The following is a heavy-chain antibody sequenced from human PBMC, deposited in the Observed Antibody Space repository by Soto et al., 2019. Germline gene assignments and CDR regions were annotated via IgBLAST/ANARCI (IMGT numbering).Heavy chain of an antibody. V-gene: IGHV3-30*18. D-gene: IGHD5-12*01. J-gene: IGHJ6*02. Sequence: GGSLRLSCAASGFTFSSYGMHWVRQAPGKGLEWVAVISYDGSNKYYADSVKGRFTISRDNSKNTLYLQMNSLRAEDTAVYYCAKDLERWLQFVVVGARVYYYYGMDVWGQGTTVTVSS. CDR2: ISYDGSNK. CDR3: AKDLERWLQFVVVGARVYYYYGMDV. CDR1: GFTFSSYG.